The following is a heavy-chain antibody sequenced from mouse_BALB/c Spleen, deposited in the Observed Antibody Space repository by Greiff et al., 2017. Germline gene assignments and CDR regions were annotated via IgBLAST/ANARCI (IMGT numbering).Heavy chain of an antibody. D-gene: IGHD2-1*01. J-gene: IGHJ4*01. V-gene: IGHV5-6*02. CDR3: ARVGNPMDY. Sequence: EVKLVESGGDLVKPGGSLKLSCAASGFTFSSYGMSWVRQTPDKRLEWVATISSGGSYTYYPDSVKGRFTISRDNAKNTLYLQMSSLKSEDTAMYYCARVGNPMDYWGQGTSVTVSS. CDR2: ISSGGSYT. CDR1: GFTFSSYG.